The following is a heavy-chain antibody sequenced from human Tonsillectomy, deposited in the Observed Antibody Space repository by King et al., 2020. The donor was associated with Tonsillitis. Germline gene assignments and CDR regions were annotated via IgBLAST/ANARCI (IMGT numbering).Heavy chain of an antibody. CDR1: GFTFSSYA. CDR3: ARGSESSSAGGSYYFDY. Sequence: QLVQSGGGVVQPGRSLRLSCAASGFTFSSYAMHWVRQAPGKGLEWVAVISFDGSNKYYADSVKGRFTISRDNSKNTLYLRMNSLGAEDTAVYYCARGSESSSAGGSYYFDYWGQGTLVTVSS. V-gene: IGHV3-30*04. D-gene: IGHD6-6*01. CDR2: ISFDGSNK. J-gene: IGHJ4*02.